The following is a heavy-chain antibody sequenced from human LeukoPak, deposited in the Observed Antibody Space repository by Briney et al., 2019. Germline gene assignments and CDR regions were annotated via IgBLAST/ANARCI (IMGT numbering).Heavy chain of an antibody. J-gene: IGHJ5*02. CDR2: INSDGSST. CDR3: ARDGSGYCSSTSCYTSWFDP. V-gene: IGHV3-74*01. D-gene: IGHD2-2*02. CDR1: GFTFSSYW. Sequence: GGSLRLSCAASGFTFSSYWMHWVRQAPGKRLVWVSRINSDGSSTSYADSVKGRFTISRDNAKNTLYLQMNSLRAEDTAVYYCARDGSGYCSSTSCYTSWFDPWGQGTLVTVSS.